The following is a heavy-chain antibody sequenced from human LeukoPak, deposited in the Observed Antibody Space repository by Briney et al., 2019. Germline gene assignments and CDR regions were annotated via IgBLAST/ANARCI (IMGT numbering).Heavy chain of an antibody. D-gene: IGHD3-22*01. CDR1: GYSINSGYY. J-gene: IGHJ4*02. CDR2: IFHSGST. Sequence: MTSETLSLTCTVSGYSINSGYYWGWIRQPPGKGLEWIGTIFHSGSTYYNPSLKSRGPISVGTSKNQFSLRLSSVTAADTAVYYCARDRFYDNTGFRRLDFWGQGVLVTVSS. V-gene: IGHV4-38-2*02. CDR3: ARDRFYDNTGFRRLDF.